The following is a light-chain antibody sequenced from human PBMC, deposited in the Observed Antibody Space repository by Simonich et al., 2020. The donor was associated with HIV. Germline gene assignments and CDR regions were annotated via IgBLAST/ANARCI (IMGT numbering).Light chain of an antibody. Sequence: QSALTQPPSASGSPGQSVTISCTGTSSDVGGYNYVSWYQQHPGKAPKLMIYEGIRRPSGVPDRFSGSKSGNTASLTVSGLQAEDEADYYCSSYAGSTNVIFGGGTKLTVL. V-gene: IGLV2-8*01. CDR1: SSDVGGYNY. J-gene: IGLJ2*01. CDR3: SSYAGSTNVI. CDR2: EGI.